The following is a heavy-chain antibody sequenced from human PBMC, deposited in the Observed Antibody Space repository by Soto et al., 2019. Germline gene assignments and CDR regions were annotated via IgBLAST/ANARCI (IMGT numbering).Heavy chain of an antibody. Sequence: QAQLQTSGPGLVKPSETLSLTCTVSSVSINSFTNHYCSWIRQPPGKGLEWVGYISKSGFTRYNPPLSSRVTLSVDTSKNQFSLKLSSVTAADTALYFCATQGFGKLHGLVDVWGQGTTVPVSS. CDR2: ISKSGFT. D-gene: IGHD3-10*01. V-gene: IGHV4-59*08. CDR1: SVSINSFTNHY. J-gene: IGHJ6*02. CDR3: ATQGFGKLHGLVDV.